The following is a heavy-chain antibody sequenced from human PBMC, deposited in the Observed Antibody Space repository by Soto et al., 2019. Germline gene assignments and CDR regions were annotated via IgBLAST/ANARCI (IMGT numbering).Heavy chain of an antibody. CDR2: INAGNGNT. CDR1: GYTFTSYA. D-gene: IGHD2-2*02. J-gene: IGHJ5*02. CDR3: ARAGGVVVPAAIRRDWFDP. Sequence: ASVKVSCKASGYTFTSYAMHWVRQAPGQRLEWMGWINAGNGNTKYSQKFQGRVTITRDTSASTAYMELSSLRSEDTAVYYCARAGGVVVPAAIRRDWFDPWGQGTPVTVSS. V-gene: IGHV1-3*01.